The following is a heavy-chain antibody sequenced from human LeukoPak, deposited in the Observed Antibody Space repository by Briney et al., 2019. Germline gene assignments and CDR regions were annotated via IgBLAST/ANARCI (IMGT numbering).Heavy chain of an antibody. CDR1: GFTFSSYA. V-gene: IGHV3-23*01. CDR2: ISGSGGST. Sequence: GGSLRLSCAASGFTFSSYAMSWVRQAPGXXXXWVSAISGSGGSTYYADSVKGRFTISRDNSKNTLYLQMNSLRAEDTAVYYCAKHRPYCSSTSCPGGHFDYWGQGTLVTVSS. J-gene: IGHJ4*02. D-gene: IGHD2-2*01. CDR3: AKHRPYCSSTSCPGGHFDY.